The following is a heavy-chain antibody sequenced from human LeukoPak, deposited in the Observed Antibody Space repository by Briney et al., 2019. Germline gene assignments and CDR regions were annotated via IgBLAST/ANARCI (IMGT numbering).Heavy chain of an antibody. Sequence: PGGSLRQSCAASGFTFSSYRMNWVRQARGKGLEWVSSISSSSSYIYYADSVKGRFTMSRDNAKNSLYLQMNSLRAEDTAVYYCARDVGVAGTNPNWFDPWGQGTLVTVSS. D-gene: IGHD6-19*01. J-gene: IGHJ5*02. CDR3: ARDVGVAGTNPNWFDP. V-gene: IGHV3-21*01. CDR2: ISSSSSYI. CDR1: GFTFSSYR.